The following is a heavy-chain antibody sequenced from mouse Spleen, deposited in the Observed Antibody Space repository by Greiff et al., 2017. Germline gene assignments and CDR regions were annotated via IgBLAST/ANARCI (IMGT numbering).Heavy chain of an antibody. CDR2: INPSTGGT. Sequence: EVQLQQSGPELVKPGASVKISCKASGYSFTGYYMNWVKQSPEKSLEWIGEINPSTGGTTYNQKFKAKATLTVDKSSSTAYMQLKSLTSEDSAVYYCARGRANSWFAYWGQGTLVTVSA. CDR3: ARGRANSWFAY. D-gene: IGHD3-3*01. J-gene: IGHJ3*01. CDR1: GYSFTGYY. V-gene: IGHV1-42*01.